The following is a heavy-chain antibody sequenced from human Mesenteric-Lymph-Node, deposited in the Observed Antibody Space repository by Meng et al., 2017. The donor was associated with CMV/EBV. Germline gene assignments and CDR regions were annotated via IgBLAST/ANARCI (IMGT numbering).Heavy chain of an antibody. J-gene: IGHJ5*02. D-gene: IGHD6-6*01. CDR3: ARGQTEYSSSTTWFDP. V-gene: IGHV3-21*01. CDR2: ISSSSSYI. Sequence: GESLKISCAASGFTLSGYTMNWVRQAPGKGLEWVSSISSSSSYIYYADSVKGRFTISRDNSKNTLYLQMNSLRAEDTAVYYCARGQTEYSSSTTWFDPWGQGTLVTVSS. CDR1: GFTLSGYT.